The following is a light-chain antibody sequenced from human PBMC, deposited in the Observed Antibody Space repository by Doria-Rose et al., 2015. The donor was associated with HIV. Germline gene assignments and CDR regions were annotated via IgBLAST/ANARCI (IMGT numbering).Light chain of an antibody. J-gene: IGKJ5*01. V-gene: IGKV3-20*01. CDR2: DAS. Sequence: TQSPGTLSLSPGGRATLSCRASQRVKSSYLAWYQHKPGQAPRLLIYDASTSATGIPDRFSGSGSGTDLTLTISRLEPEDVAVYYCQQYGTSRGTFGQGTRLEIK. CDR1: QRVKSSY. CDR3: QQYGTSRGT.